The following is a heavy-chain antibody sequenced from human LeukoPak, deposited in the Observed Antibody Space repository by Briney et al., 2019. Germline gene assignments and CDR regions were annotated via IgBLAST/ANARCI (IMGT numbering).Heavy chain of an antibody. CDR1: GFTFSRYS. J-gene: IGHJ6*03. V-gene: IGHV3-30*02. D-gene: IGHD3-10*01. CDR2: TRYDGSNI. CDR3: AKDHRGRGFMSGGRPRYMDV. Sequence: PGGSLRLSCAASGFTFSRYSMNWVRQAPGKGLEWVAFTRYDGSNIYYADSVKGRVTISRDNSKHTLYLQMNSLRAEDTAVYYCAKDHRGRGFMSGGRPRYMDVWGKGTTVTISS.